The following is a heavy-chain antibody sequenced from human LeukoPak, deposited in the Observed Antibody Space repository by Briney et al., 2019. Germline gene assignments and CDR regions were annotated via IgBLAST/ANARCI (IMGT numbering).Heavy chain of an antibody. J-gene: IGHJ4*02. V-gene: IGHV3-11*04. D-gene: IGHD5-18*01. CDR3: ASGYSYGYKH. CDR1: GFVFNNAW. CDR2: TSASGGTI. Sequence: PGGSLRLSCAASGFVFNNAWMSWVRQAPGKGLEWVSYTSASGGTIYYADSVKGRFTISRDNAKNSLYLQMKSLRAEDTAVYYCASGYSYGYKHWGQGTLVTVPS.